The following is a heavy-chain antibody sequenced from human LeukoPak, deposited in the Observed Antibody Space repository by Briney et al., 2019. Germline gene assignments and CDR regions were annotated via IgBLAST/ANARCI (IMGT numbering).Heavy chain of an antibody. CDR2: IYYSGST. CDR3: ARDGHGAYGSPAY. D-gene: IGHD3-10*01. V-gene: IGHV4-59*12. CDR1: GGSISSYY. Sequence: SETLSLTCTVSGGSISSYYWSWIRQPPGKGLEWIGYIYYSGSTNYNPSLKSRVTISVDTSKNQFSLKLSSVTAADTAVYYCARDGHGAYGSPAYWGQGTLVTVSS. J-gene: IGHJ4*02.